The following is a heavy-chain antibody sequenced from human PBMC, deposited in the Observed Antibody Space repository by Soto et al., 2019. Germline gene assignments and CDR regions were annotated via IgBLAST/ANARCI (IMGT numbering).Heavy chain of an antibody. CDR1: GFTATNGH. V-gene: IGHV3-53*01. CDR3: ARDWNGDKYFDF. CDR2: IYSDDNT. J-gene: IGHJ4*02. D-gene: IGHD4-17*01. Sequence: DVQLVKSGGGLIQPGGSLRLSCAASGFTATNGHMSWVRQAPGKGLEWVSVIYSDDNTYYADSVKGRFTISRDTSKNTVYLQMNSLRAEDTAVYYCARDWNGDKYFDFWDQGSLVTVSS.